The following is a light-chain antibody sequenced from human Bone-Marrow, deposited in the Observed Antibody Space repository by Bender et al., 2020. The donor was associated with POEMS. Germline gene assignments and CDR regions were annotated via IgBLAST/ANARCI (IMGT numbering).Light chain of an antibody. CDR1: NSNIGSHD. J-gene: IGLJ3*02. CDR2: YDD. Sequence: QSVVTQPPSLSEAPRQRVTISCSGSNSNIGSHDVNWYQQLPGEAPKLLIYYDDLLTPGVSDRFSASKSGTSASLAISELRSEDEALYYCSAWDDSLSGWVFGGGTKLTVL. CDR3: SAWDDSLSGWV. V-gene: IGLV1-36*01.